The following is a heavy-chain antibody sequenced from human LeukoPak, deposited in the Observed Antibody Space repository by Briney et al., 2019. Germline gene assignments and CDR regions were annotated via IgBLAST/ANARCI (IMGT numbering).Heavy chain of an antibody. CDR1: GASISSYY. CDR3: ARDYYDSSGYYGRGGYYCMDV. CDR2: IYTSGST. V-gene: IGHV4-4*07. J-gene: IGHJ6*03. Sequence: SETLSLTCSVSGASISSYYWSWIRQPAGKGLEWIGRIYTSGSTNYNPSLKSRVTISVDKSKNQLSLKLTSVTAADTAVYYCARDYYDSSGYYGRGGYYCMDVWGRGTTVTVSS. D-gene: IGHD3-22*01.